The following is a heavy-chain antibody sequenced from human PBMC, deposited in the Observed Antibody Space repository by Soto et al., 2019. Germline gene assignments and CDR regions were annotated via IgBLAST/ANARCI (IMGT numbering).Heavy chain of an antibody. Sequence: SETLSLTCAVSGGSISSGGYSWGWIRQPPGKGLEWIGYIYHSGSTYYNPSLKSRVTISVDRSKNQFSLKLSSVTAADTAVYYCARAPTHHCSGGSCYWVDFDYWGQGTLVTVSS. CDR3: ARAPTHHCSGGSCYWVDFDY. V-gene: IGHV4-30-2*01. CDR2: IYHSGST. J-gene: IGHJ4*02. D-gene: IGHD2-15*01. CDR1: GGSISSGGYS.